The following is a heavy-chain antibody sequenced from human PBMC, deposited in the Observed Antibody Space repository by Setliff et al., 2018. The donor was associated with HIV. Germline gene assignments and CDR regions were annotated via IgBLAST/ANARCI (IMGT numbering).Heavy chain of an antibody. CDR1: GASITSHY. D-gene: IGHD2-15*01. CDR3: ARGCCSGGSCYWNAFDI. J-gene: IGHJ3*02. Sequence: SETLSLTCTVSGASITSHYWNWIRQPPGKGLEWIGCVSFTGSANYNPSLQSRVTISVDTSKSQFSLKLNSVTAADTAVYYCARGCCSGGSCYWNAFDIWGQGTLVTVSS. CDR2: VSFTGSA. V-gene: IGHV4-59*11.